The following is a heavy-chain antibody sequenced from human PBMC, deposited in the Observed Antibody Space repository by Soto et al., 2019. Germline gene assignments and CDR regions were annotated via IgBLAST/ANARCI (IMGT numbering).Heavy chain of an antibody. Sequence: HPGGSLRLSCAASGFTFSSYSMNWVRQAPGKGLEWVSYISSSSSTIYYADSVKGRFTISRDNAKNSLYLQMNSLRDEDTAVYYCATSYPGIPAAGPDRGYYYYGMDVWGQGTTVTVSS. V-gene: IGHV3-48*02. D-gene: IGHD6-13*01. CDR2: ISSSSSTI. CDR1: GFTFSSYS. CDR3: ATSYPGIPAAGPDRGYYYYGMDV. J-gene: IGHJ6*02.